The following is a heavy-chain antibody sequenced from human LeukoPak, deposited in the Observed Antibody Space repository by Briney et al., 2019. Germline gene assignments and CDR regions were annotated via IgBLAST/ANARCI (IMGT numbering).Heavy chain of an antibody. D-gene: IGHD6-13*01. Sequence: PGGSLRLSCAASGFTFSSYWMSWVRQAPGKGLEWVANIKQDGSEKYYVDSVKGRFTISRDNAKNSLYLQMNSLRAEDTAVYYCARDLGLSAAAGPNWFDPWGQGTLVTVSP. V-gene: IGHV3-7*01. CDR2: IKQDGSEK. J-gene: IGHJ5*02. CDR1: GFTFSSYW. CDR3: ARDLGLSAAAGPNWFDP.